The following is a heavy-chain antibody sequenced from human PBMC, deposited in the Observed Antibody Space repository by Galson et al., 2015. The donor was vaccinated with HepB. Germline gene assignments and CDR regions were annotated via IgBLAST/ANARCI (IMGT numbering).Heavy chain of an antibody. CDR3: ARARAPPFGVVNGWFDP. D-gene: IGHD3-3*01. Sequence: SLRLSCAASGFTFSSYSMNWVRQAPGKGLEWVSSISSSSSYIYYADSVKGRFTISRDNAKNSLYLQMNSLRAEDTAVYYCARARAPPFGVVNGWFDPWGQGTLVTVSS. CDR2: ISSSSSYI. J-gene: IGHJ5*02. V-gene: IGHV3-21*01. CDR1: GFTFSSYS.